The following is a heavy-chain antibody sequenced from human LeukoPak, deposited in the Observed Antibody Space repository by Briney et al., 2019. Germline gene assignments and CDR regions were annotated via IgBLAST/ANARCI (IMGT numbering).Heavy chain of an antibody. V-gene: IGHV4-39*01. CDR3: ARSAPRYCSSTSCYGGLLEFDP. Sequence: SETLSLTCTVSGGSISSSNYYWGWIRQPPGKGLEWIGSIHYRGNTYYNLSLKSRVTISVDTSKNQFSLKLSSVTAADTAVYYCARSAPRYCSSTSCYGGLLEFDPWGQGTLVTVSS. J-gene: IGHJ5*02. D-gene: IGHD2-2*01. CDR2: IHYRGNT. CDR1: GGSISSSNYY.